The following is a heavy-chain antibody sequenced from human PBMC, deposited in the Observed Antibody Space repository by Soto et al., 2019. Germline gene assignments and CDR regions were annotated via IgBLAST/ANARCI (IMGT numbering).Heavy chain of an antibody. CDR1: GGSISSYY. Sequence: SETLSLTCTVSGGSISSYYWSWIRQPPGKGLEWIGYIHYSGSTTYNSSLKSRVTISVDTSKNQFSLKLSSVTAADTAVYYCARLGGYYQAFDNWGQGTLVTVSS. CDR3: ARLGGYYQAFDN. V-gene: IGHV4-59*08. D-gene: IGHD3-3*01. J-gene: IGHJ4*02. CDR2: IHYSGST.